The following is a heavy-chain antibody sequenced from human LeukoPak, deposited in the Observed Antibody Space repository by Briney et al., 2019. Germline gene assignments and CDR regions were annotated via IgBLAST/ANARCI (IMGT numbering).Heavy chain of an antibody. CDR3: ARDPDCSSTSCYTGGWFDP. Sequence: ASVKVSCEASGYTFTSYGISWVRQAPGQGLEWMGWISAHNGDTNYAQKFQGRVSMTTDTSTSTGYMELRSLTSDDTAVYYCARDPDCSSTSCYTGGWFDPWGQGTLVTVSS. CDR1: GYTFTSYG. J-gene: IGHJ5*02. D-gene: IGHD2-2*02. V-gene: IGHV1-18*01. CDR2: ISAHNGDT.